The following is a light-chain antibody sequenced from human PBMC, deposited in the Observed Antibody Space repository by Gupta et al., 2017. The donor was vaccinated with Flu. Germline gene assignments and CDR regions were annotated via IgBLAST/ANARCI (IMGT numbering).Light chain of an antibody. CDR3: QQYNNYPWT. CDR1: QSISTW. Sequence: PCTMSESVGDRVNITCGASQSISTWLAWSQHKPGKAPKLLIYKASLLEPGVPSRFSGSGSGTEFTLTISSLQPDDFATYYCQQYNNYPWTFGQGTKVEIK. J-gene: IGKJ1*01. V-gene: IGKV1-5*03. CDR2: KAS.